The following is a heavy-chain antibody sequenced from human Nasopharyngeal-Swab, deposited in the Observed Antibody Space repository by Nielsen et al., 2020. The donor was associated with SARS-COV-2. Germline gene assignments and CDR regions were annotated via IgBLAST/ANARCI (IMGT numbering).Heavy chain of an antibody. J-gene: IGHJ4*02. V-gene: IGHV4-59*01. CDR2: IYYSGST. CDR1: GGFINSYY. Sequence: SETLFLTCTVSGGFINSYYWSWIRQLPRRGLEWIGYIYYSGSTNYNPSLKSRVTISLDTSKNQFSLKLSSVTAADSAVYYCARDTRRGGVDYWGQGTLVTVSS. D-gene: IGHD2-15*01. CDR3: ARDTRRGGVDY.